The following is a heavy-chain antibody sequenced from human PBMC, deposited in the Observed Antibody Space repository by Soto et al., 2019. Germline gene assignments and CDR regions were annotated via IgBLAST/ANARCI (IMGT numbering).Heavy chain of an antibody. CDR2: INHSGST. CDR1: GGSFSGYY. Sequence: SETLSLTCAVYGGSFSGYYWSWIRQPPGKGLEWIGEINHSGSTNYNPSLKSRVTISVDTSKNQFSLKLSSVTAADTAVYYCARAPPAYSSSWYSITYYYYYGMDVWGQGTTVTVS. CDR3: ARAPPAYSSSWYSITYYYYYGMDV. J-gene: IGHJ6*02. V-gene: IGHV4-34*01. D-gene: IGHD6-13*01.